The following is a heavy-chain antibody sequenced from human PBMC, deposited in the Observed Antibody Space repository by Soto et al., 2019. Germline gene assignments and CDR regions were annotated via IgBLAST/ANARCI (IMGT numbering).Heavy chain of an antibody. V-gene: IGHV4-59*01. CDR2: MYYNGNI. Sequence: SETVSLTCNVSCGSISNYYWTWIRQSPEKGLEWIAYMYYNGNINYNPSLKSRATISIDTSKNQFSLTLKSVTAADTAVYYCASGGNWFDPWGQGVLVTVSS. D-gene: IGHD3-16*01. CDR1: CGSISNYY. CDR3: ASGGNWFDP. J-gene: IGHJ5*02.